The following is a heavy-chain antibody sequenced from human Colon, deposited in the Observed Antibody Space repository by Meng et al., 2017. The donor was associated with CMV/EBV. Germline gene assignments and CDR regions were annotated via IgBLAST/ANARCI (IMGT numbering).Heavy chain of an antibody. J-gene: IGHJ4*02. CDR3: AASGYSYGSIFDY. CDR2: IKQDGSEK. D-gene: IGHD5-18*01. Sequence: SWAASGFTFSSYWMSWVRQAPGKGLEWVANIKQDGSEKYYVDSVKGRFTISRDNAKNSLYLQMNSLRAEDTAVYYCAASGYSYGSIFDYWGQGTLVTVSS. V-gene: IGHV3-7*01. CDR1: GFTFSSYW.